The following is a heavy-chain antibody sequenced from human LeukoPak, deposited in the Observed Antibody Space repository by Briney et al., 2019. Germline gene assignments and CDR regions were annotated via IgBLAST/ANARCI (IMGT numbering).Heavy chain of an antibody. CDR3: AKSIAAGGSYYMDV. Sequence: SGGSLRLSCAASGFTFSSYGMSWVRQAPGKGLEWVSAISGSGGSTYYADSVKGRFTISRDNAKNSLYLQMNSLRAEDTAVYYCAKSIAAGGSYYMDVWGKGTTVTVSS. V-gene: IGHV3-23*01. J-gene: IGHJ6*03. CDR1: GFTFSSYG. CDR2: ISGSGGST. D-gene: IGHD6-6*01.